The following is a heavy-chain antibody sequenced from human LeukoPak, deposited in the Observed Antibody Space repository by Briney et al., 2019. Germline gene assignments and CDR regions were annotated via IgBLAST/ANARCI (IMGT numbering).Heavy chain of an antibody. D-gene: IGHD2-15*01. CDR2: IKQDGSEK. V-gene: IGHV3-7*01. Sequence: GGSLRLSCAASGFTFSSYWMSWVRQAPGKGLEGVANIKQDGSEKYYVDSVKGRFTISRDNAKNSLYLQMNSLRAEDTAVYYCARCIVVVVAATLPDAFDIWGQGTMVTVSS. CDR1: GFTFSSYW. CDR3: ARCIVVVVAATLPDAFDI. J-gene: IGHJ3*02.